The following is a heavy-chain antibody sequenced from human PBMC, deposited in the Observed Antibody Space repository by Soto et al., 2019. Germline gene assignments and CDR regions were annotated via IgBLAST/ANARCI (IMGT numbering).Heavy chain of an antibody. D-gene: IGHD3-22*01. CDR3: ALRSMAVVPEY. V-gene: IGHV4-59*01. Sequence: QVQLQESGPGLVKPSETLSLTCAVSGDSISSYYCMWIRQPPGKGLESIGYLYYGRSANYTPTLRSRVTLSVATSTNHCSLTLSSMTAADTAVYYCALRSMAVVPEYWGQGTLVTVSS. J-gene: IGHJ4*02. CDR2: LYYGRSA. CDR1: GDSISSYY.